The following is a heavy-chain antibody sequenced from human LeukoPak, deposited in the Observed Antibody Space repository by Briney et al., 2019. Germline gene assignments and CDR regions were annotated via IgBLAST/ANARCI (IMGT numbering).Heavy chain of an antibody. D-gene: IGHD6-19*01. J-gene: IGHJ4*02. CDR1: GFTFSSYG. Sequence: PGGSLRLSCAASGFTFSSYGMHWVRQAPGKGLEWVAVMWYDGSNKYYADSVKGRFTISRDNSKNTLYLQMNSLRAEDTAVYYCARDHSSGWYSDYFDYWGQGTLVTVSS. CDR3: ARDHSSGWYSDYFDY. V-gene: IGHV3-33*01. CDR2: MWYDGSNK.